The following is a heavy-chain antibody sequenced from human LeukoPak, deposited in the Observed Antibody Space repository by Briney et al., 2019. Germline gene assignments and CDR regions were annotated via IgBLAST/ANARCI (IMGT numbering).Heavy chain of an antibody. Sequence: GASVKVSCKASGGTFSSYAVSWVRQAPGQGLEWMGWISAYNGNTNYAQKLQGRVTMTTDTSTSTAYMELRSLRSDDTAVYYCARDSEGTVTPSYFDLWGRGTLVTVSS. CDR2: ISAYNGNT. CDR1: GGTFSSYA. CDR3: ARDSEGTVTPSYFDL. V-gene: IGHV1-18*01. D-gene: IGHD4-17*01. J-gene: IGHJ2*01.